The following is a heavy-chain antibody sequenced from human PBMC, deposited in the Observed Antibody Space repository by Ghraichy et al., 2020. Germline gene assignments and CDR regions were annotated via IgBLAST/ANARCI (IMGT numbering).Heavy chain of an antibody. Sequence: LTCAASGFTFSSYEMNWVRQAPGKGLEWVSYISSSGSTINYADSVKGRFTLSRDNAKNSLYLQMNSLRAEDTAVYYCARVLYGDYGMDVWGQGTTVTVSS. J-gene: IGHJ6*02. CDR2: ISSSGSTI. CDR1: GFTFSSYE. V-gene: IGHV3-48*03. D-gene: IGHD4-17*01. CDR3: ARVLYGDYGMDV.